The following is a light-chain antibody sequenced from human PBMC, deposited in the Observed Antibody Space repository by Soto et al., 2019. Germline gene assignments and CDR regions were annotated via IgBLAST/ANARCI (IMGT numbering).Light chain of an antibody. V-gene: IGLV1-47*01. CDR2: RNN. J-gene: IGLJ3*02. CDR1: SSNIGSNY. Sequence: QSVLTHPPSASGTPGQRVTISCSGSSSNIGSNYVYWYQQLPGTAPKLLIYRNNQRPSGVPDRFSGSKSGTSAALAISGLRSEDEADYDCAAWDDSLSGQGVFGGGTKLTVL. CDR3: AAWDDSLSGQGV.